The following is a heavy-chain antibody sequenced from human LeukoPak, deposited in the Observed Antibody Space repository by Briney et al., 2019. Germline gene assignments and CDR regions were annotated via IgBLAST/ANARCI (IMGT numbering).Heavy chain of an antibody. CDR3: ARGGWSLTD. CDR2: IYYSGST. V-gene: IGHV4-59*01. CDR1: GGSMNNYY. Sequence: SETLSLTCTVSGGSMNNYYWSWIRLPPGKGLEWIGYIYYSGSTNYNPFLNSRVTLSVDTSKNQFSLKLSSVTAANTAVYYCARGGWSLTDWGQGILVTVSS. D-gene: IGHD6-19*01. J-gene: IGHJ4*02.